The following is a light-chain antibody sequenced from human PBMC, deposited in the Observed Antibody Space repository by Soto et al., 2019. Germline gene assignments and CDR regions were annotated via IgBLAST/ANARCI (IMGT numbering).Light chain of an antibody. CDR3: ASYTGTDTPWV. CDR2: DVS. V-gene: IGLV2-14*03. CDR1: ASDIGYYNF. Sequence: QSALTQPASVSGSLGQSITISCTGAASDIGYYNFVSWYQQHPATAPKLIIYDVSHRPSGISFRFSGSKSGNTASLTISGLRAEDEAAYYCASYTGTDTPWVFGGGTTLTVL. J-gene: IGLJ3*02.